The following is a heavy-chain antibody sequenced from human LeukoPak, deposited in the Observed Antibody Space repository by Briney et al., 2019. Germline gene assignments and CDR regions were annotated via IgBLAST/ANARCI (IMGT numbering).Heavy chain of an antibody. J-gene: IGHJ4*02. Sequence: GGSLRLSCAASGFTFSNHGMNWVRQAPGKGLEWVSSISSSSSYIYYADSVKGRFTISRDNAKNSLYLQMNSLRAEDTAVYYCARGYYYDSSGYFWGQGTLVTVSS. CDR1: GFTFSNHG. CDR3: ARGYYYDSSGYF. V-gene: IGHV3-21*01. CDR2: ISSSSSYI. D-gene: IGHD3-22*01.